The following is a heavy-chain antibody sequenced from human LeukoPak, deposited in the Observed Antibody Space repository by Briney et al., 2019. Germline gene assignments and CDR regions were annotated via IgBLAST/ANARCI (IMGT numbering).Heavy chain of an antibody. V-gene: IGHV4-38-2*02. D-gene: IGHD3-10*01. Sequence: PSETLSLTCTVSGYSISSGYYWGWIRQPPGKGLEWIGSIYHSGSTYYNPSLKSRVTISVDTSKNQFSLKLSSVTAADTAVYYCARMVRGVQAHMDVWGKGTTVTVSS. CDR1: GYSISSGYY. CDR3: ARMVRGVQAHMDV. J-gene: IGHJ6*03. CDR2: IYHSGST.